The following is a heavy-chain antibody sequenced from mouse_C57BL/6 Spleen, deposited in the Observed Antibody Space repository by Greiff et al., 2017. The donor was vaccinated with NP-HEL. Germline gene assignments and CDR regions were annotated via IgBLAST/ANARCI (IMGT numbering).Heavy chain of an antibody. CDR3: ASGPYAGYAAWFAY. Sequence: VQLQQPGAELVRPGSSVKLSCKASGYTFTSYWMHWVKQRPIQGLEWIGNIDPSDSETHYNQKFKDKATLTVDKSSSTAYMQLSSLTSEVSAVYYCASGPYAGYAAWFAYWGQGTLVTVSA. CDR2: IDPSDSET. D-gene: IGHD2-3*01. V-gene: IGHV1-52*01. J-gene: IGHJ3*01. CDR1: GYTFTSYW.